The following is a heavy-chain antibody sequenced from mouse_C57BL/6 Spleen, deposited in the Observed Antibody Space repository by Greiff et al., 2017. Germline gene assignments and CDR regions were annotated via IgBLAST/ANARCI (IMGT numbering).Heavy chain of an antibody. CDR2: INPNNGGT. Sequence: VQLQQSGPELVKPGASVKMSCKASGYTFTDYNMHWVKQSHGKSLEWIGYINPNNGGTSYNQKFKGKATLTVNKSSSTAYMELRSLTSEDSAVYYCAREDYEGGYFDYWGQGTTLTVSS. CDR3: AREDYEGGYFDY. CDR1: GYTFTDYN. D-gene: IGHD2-4*01. J-gene: IGHJ2*01. V-gene: IGHV1-22*01.